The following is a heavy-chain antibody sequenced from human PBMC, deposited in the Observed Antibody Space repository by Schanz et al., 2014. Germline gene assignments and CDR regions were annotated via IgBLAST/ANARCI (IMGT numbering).Heavy chain of an antibody. V-gene: IGHV3-30*18. J-gene: IGHJ4*02. CDR1: GFSFSDYG. Sequence: PLVEFGGGLVQPGGSLRLSCAGSGFSFSDYGMHWVRQAPGRGLEWVAVISYHGSEKYYADSVKGRFTISRDNSKNTLYLQMNSLRTEDTAVYFCAKSYDTSGYSGFDYWGQGTLVTVSS. CDR3: AKSYDTSGYSGFDY. D-gene: IGHD3-22*01. CDR2: ISYHGSEK.